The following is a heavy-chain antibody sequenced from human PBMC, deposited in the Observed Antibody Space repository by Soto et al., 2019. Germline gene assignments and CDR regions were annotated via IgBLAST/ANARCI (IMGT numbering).Heavy chain of an antibody. CDR2: ISSDGNHK. J-gene: IGHJ4*02. Sequence: QVKLVESGGGVVQPGRSLRLSCAASGFNVSAYTMHWVRQAPGKALEWVAVISSDGNHKYYTDSVKGRFTISRDTSTNTLYLQMNSLRAEDTAVYYCARWEQPLFDYWGQGTLVTVSS. D-gene: IGHD1-26*01. CDR3: ARWEQPLFDY. CDR1: GFNVSAYT. V-gene: IGHV3-30-3*01.